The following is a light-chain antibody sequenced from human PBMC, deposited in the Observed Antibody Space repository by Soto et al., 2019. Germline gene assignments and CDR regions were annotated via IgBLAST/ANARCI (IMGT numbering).Light chain of an antibody. CDR2: LVS. V-gene: IGKV2-28*01. CDR3: MQDLQTPYT. J-gene: IGKJ2*01. Sequence: EIVMTQSPLSLPVNPGGPASLPLRSCSRLLHSSGYNYLHWYLQKPGQSPQLLIYLVSTRASGVPDRFSGSGSGIDFTLKISRVEAEDVGVYYCMQDLQTPYTFGQGTKLEIK. CDR1: SRLLHSSGYNY.